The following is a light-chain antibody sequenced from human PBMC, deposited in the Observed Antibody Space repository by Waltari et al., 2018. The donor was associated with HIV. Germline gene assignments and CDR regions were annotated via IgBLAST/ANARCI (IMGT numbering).Light chain of an antibody. CDR1: QDIHTF. J-gene: IGKJ4*01. CDR2: AAS. CDR3: QQLNSYPVT. Sequence: DIRLTQSPSFLSASIGDRITITCRASQDIHTFLAWYQQKPGRAPKLLVYAASTLQSGVSSRFSGSGSGTDFTLTINSLQPEDCATYYCQQLNSYPVTFGGGTKVEI. V-gene: IGKV1-9*01.